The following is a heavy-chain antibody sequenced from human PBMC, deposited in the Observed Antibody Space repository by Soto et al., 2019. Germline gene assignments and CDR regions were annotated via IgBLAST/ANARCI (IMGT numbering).Heavy chain of an antibody. Sequence: ASVKVSCKASGGTFSSYGLSWVRQAPGQGLEWMGWISVYNGNTKYAQNFQVRVTMTTDTSASTAYMDVRSLRSDDTAVYYCARHATIATFRVVSYPYYYGMDVWGQGTTVTVSS. V-gene: IGHV1-18*01. D-gene: IGHD3-3*01. J-gene: IGHJ6*02. CDR2: ISVYNGNT. CDR3: ARHATIATFRVVSYPYYYGMDV. CDR1: GGTFSSYG.